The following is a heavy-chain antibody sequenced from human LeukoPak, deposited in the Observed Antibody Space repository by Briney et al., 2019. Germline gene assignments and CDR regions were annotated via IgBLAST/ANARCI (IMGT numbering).Heavy chain of an antibody. V-gene: IGHV3-66*01. Sequence: GGSLRLSCAASGFAVSSKYMTWVRQAPGKGLECVSLMYSDDNTYYADSVKGRFTISRDNSRNTLYLQMNSLRAEDTAVYCCATSGGVYSRDAFDVWGQGAMVTVSS. D-gene: IGHD5/OR15-5a*01. CDR3: ATSGGVYSRDAFDV. CDR2: MYSDDNT. J-gene: IGHJ3*01. CDR1: GFAVSSKY.